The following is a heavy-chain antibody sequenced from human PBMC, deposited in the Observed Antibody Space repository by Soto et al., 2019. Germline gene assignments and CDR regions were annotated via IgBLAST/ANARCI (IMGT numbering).Heavy chain of an antibody. CDR1: GFTFDSYS. D-gene: IGHD3-22*01. CDR3: ARDSSAAARRGGMDV. CDR2: ISNTSRTR. J-gene: IGHJ6*02. V-gene: IGHV3-48*02. Sequence: EVQLVESGGGLIRPGGSLRLSCAASGFTFDSYSMNWVRQAPGKGLEWVAYISNTSRTRYYADSVKGRITISRDNAKNSLYPQLDSLREEDTALYYCARDSSAAARRGGMDVWGQGITVTVSS.